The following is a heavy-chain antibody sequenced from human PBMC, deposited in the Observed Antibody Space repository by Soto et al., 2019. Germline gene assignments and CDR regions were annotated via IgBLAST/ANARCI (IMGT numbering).Heavy chain of an antibody. V-gene: IGHV3-23*01. CDR3: AKGKAGEDILTGYFIYFDY. CDR2: ISGSGGST. Sequence: EVQLLESGGGLVQPGGSLRLSCAASGFTFSSYAMSWVRQAPGKGLEWVSAISGSGGSTYYADSVKGRFTISRDNSKNTQYLQMNSLRAEDTAVYYCAKGKAGEDILTGYFIYFDYWGQGTLVTVSS. D-gene: IGHD3-9*01. CDR1: GFTFSSYA. J-gene: IGHJ4*02.